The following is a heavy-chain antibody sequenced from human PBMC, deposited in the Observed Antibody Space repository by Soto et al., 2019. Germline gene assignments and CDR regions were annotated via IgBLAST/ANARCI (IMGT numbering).Heavy chain of an antibody. D-gene: IGHD3-9*01. CDR3: ASYDILTTSFDY. J-gene: IGHJ4*01. CDR2: ISAYNGNT. Sequence: ASVKVSCKASGYTFTSYGISWVRQAPGQGLEWMGWISAYNGNTNYAQKLQGRVTMTTDTSTSTAYMELRSLRSDDTAVYYCASYDILTTSFDYWGHGTLVTVSS. CDR1: GYTFTSYG. V-gene: IGHV1-18*04.